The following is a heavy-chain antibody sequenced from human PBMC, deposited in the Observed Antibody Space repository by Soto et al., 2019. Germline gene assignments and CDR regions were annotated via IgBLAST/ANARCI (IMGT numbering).Heavy chain of an antibody. J-gene: IGHJ5*02. CDR3: ARARGGDSGDYASLFDR. V-gene: IGHV4-30-4*01. Sequence: SETLSLTCTVFGGSVSIGDYLWSWIRQRPGKGLEWIGYIHDSGNTYYNPSLKSRVTISLDTSKDQFSLKVTSMTAADTAVYFCARARGGDSGDYASLFDRWGQGNLVTVSS. CDR1: GGSVSIGDYL. CDR2: IHDSGNT. D-gene: IGHD4-17*01.